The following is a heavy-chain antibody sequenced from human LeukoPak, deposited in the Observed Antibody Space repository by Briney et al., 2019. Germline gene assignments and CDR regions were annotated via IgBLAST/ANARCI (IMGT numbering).Heavy chain of an antibody. CDR2: ISSSSSYI. Sequence: GGSLRLSCAAPGFTFSSYEMKWVRQAPGKGLEWVSSISSSSSYIYYADSVKGRFTISRDNAKNSLYLQMNSLRAEDTAVYYCARVLDWFFDYWGQGTLATVSS. CDR1: GFTFSSYE. V-gene: IGHV3-21*01. D-gene: IGHD3-9*01. CDR3: ARVLDWFFDY. J-gene: IGHJ4*02.